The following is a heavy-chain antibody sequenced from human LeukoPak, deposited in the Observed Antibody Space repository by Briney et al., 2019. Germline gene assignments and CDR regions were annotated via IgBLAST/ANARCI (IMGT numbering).Heavy chain of an antibody. CDR1: GFSLSDYY. J-gene: IGHJ4*02. D-gene: IGHD3-10*01. Sequence: PGGSLRLSCAASGFSLSDYYMGWIRQAPGKGLEWLSYISSSSSYTNYADSVKGRFTISRDNAKNSLFLQMHSLRDEDTAIYYCARDTHGEYYGSALDYWGQGTLVTVSS. CDR3: ARDTHGEYYGSALDY. V-gene: IGHV3-11*06. CDR2: ISSSSSYT.